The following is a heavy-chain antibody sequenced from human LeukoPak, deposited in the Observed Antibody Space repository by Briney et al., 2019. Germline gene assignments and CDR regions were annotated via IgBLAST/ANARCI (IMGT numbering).Heavy chain of an antibody. Sequence: SETLSLTCTVSGGSISSGDYYWSWIRQPPGKGLEWIGYIYYSGSTYYNPSLKSRVTISVDTSKNQFSLKLSSVTAADTAVYYCARNPYYYYGMDAWGQGTTVTVSS. CDR3: ARNPYYYYGMDA. D-gene: IGHD1-14*01. J-gene: IGHJ6*02. V-gene: IGHV4-30-4*01. CDR2: IYYSGST. CDR1: GGSISSGDYY.